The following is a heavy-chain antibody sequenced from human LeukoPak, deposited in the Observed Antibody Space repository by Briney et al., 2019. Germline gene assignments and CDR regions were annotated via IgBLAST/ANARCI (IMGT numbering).Heavy chain of an antibody. D-gene: IGHD3-10*01. V-gene: IGHV4-34*01. J-gene: IGHJ5*02. Sequence: SETLSLTCAVYGGSFSGYYWSWIRQPPGKGLEWIGEINHSGSTNYNPSLKSRVTISVDTSKYQYSLKLSSVTAADTAVYYCAGRVLWFGAHGLDPWGQGTLVTVSS. CDR2: INHSGST. CDR3: AGRVLWFGAHGLDP. CDR1: GGSFSGYY.